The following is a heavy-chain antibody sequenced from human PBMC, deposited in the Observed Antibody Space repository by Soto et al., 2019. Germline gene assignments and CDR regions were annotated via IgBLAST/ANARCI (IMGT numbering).Heavy chain of an antibody. V-gene: IGHV1-58*01. CDR2: IVVGSGNT. CDR1: GFTFTSSA. D-gene: IGHD3-22*01. CDR3: AAVYYDSSGSPLDWYFDL. J-gene: IGHJ2*01. Sequence: GASVKVSCKASGFTFTSSAVQWVRQARGQRLEWIGWIVVGSGNTNYAQKFQERVTITRDMSTSTAYMELSSLRSEDTAVYYCAAVYYDSSGSPLDWYFDLWGRGTLVTVSS.